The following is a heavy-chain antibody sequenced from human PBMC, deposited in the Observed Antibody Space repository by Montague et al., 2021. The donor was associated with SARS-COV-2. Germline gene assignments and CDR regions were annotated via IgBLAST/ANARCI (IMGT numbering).Heavy chain of an antibody. D-gene: IGHD6-19*01. Sequence: SLRLSCAASGFTFRNYWMEWVRQGPGKGLVWVSNVNPDGTRTNYADSAKGRVTISRDNAKNTLYLQIDSLTADDTAVYYCARGAFSNGLDKWGQGTPVTVSS. CDR2: VNPDGTRT. CDR1: GFTFRNYW. CDR3: ARGAFSNGLDK. V-gene: IGHV3-74*01. J-gene: IGHJ4*02.